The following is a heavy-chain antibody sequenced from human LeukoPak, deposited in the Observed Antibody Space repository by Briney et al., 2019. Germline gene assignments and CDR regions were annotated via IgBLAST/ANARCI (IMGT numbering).Heavy chain of an antibody. CDR2: INPNSGGT. CDR1: GYTFTGYY. V-gene: IGHV1-2*02. Sequence: ASVKVSCKASGYTFTGYYMHWVRQAPGQGLEWMGSINPNSGGTNYAQKFQGRVTMTRDTSISTAYMELNRLRFDDTAVYYCARVPVYYYGSGSYYSPFDDWGQGTLVTVSS. J-gene: IGHJ4*02. CDR3: ARVPVYYYGSGSYYSPFDD. D-gene: IGHD3-10*01.